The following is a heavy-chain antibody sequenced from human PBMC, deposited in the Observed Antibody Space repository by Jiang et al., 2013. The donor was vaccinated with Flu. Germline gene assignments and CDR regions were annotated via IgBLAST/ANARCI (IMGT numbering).Heavy chain of an antibody. Sequence: SVKVSCKASGYTFTSYAMHWVRQAPGQRLEWMGWINAGNGNTKYSQKFQGRVTITRDISASTAYMELSSLRSEDTAVYYCATYGSGSSTYYYYGMDVWGQGTTVTVSS. J-gene: IGHJ6*02. CDR2: INAGNGNT. CDR3: ATYGSGSSTYYYYGMDV. D-gene: IGHD3-10*01. V-gene: IGHV1-3*01. CDR1: GYTFTSYA.